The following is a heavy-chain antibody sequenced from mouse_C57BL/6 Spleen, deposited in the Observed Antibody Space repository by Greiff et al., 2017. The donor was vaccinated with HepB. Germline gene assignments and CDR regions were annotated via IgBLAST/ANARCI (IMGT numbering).Heavy chain of an antibody. J-gene: IGHJ3*01. CDR2: ISYDGSN. CDR1: GYSITSGYY. CDR3: ASVYDYSAY. V-gene: IGHV3-6*01. D-gene: IGHD2-4*01. Sequence: EVKLMESGPGLVKPSQSLSLTCSVTGYSITSGYYWNWIRQFPGNKLEWMGYISYDGSNNYNPSLKNRISITRDTSKNQFFLKLNSVTTEDTATYYCASVYDYSAYWGQGTLVTVSA.